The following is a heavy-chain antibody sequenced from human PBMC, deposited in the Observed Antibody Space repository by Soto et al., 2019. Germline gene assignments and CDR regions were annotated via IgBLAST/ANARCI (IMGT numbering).Heavy chain of an antibody. CDR1: GGSISSYY. V-gene: IGHV4-59*01. CDR2: IYHSGST. D-gene: IGHD6-19*01. Sequence: PSETLSLTCTVSGGSISSYYWSWIRQPPGKGLEWIGYIYHSGSTNYNPSLKSRATISVDTSKNQFSLKLSSVTAADTAMYYCARYSSGWNNWFDPWGLGTLVTVSS. J-gene: IGHJ5*02. CDR3: ARYSSGWNNWFDP.